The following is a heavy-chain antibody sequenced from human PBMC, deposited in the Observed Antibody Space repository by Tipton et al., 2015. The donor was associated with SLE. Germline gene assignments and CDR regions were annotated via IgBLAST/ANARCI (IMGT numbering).Heavy chain of an antibody. Sequence: LRLSCAASGFTFSRYAMSWVRQAPGKGLEWIGNMFYSGSPYSGTTYSSPSLKSRVTISADTSKNQFSLKLSSVTAADTAVYYCARGLVYSSSSYYYYYYMDVWGKGTTVTVSS. CDR1: GFTFSRYA. CDR3: ARGLVYSSSSYYYYYYMDV. V-gene: IGHV4-30-2*03. D-gene: IGHD6-6*01. CDR2: MFYSGSPYSGTT. J-gene: IGHJ6*03.